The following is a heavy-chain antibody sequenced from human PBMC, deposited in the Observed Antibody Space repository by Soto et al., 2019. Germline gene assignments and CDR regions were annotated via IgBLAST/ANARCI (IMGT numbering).Heavy chain of an antibody. D-gene: IGHD2-2*01. CDR2: INPITGDT. CDR3: ARVTSFQDGMDV. V-gene: IGHV1-2*02. J-gene: IGHJ6*02. Sequence: QVQLVQSGAEVKKPGASVRVSCKASGYTFTDYYLHGVRQAPGQGLEWMGWINPITGDTKSRQKFQARVTMTRDTSIGTASLELTSLTSDDTAVYYCARVTSFQDGMDVWGQGTTVSVS. CDR1: GYTFTDYY.